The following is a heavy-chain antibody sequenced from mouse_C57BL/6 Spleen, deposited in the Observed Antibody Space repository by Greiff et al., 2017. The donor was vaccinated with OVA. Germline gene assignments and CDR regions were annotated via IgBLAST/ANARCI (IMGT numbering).Heavy chain of an antibody. Sequence: QVHVKQSGAELVRPGASVTLSCKASGYTFTDYEMHWVKQTPVHGLEWIGAIDPETGGTAYNQKFKGKAILTADKSSSTAYMELRSLTSEYSAVSYCTRGYDYTFAYWGQGTLVTVSA. D-gene: IGHD2-4*01. J-gene: IGHJ3*01. CDR2: IDPETGGT. V-gene: IGHV1-15*01. CDR1: GYTFTDYE. CDR3: TRGYDYTFAY.